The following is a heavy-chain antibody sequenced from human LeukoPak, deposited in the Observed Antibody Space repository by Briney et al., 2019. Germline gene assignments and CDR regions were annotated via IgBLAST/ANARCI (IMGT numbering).Heavy chain of an antibody. CDR1: GFTFSSYA. D-gene: IGHD2/OR15-2a*01. J-gene: IGHJ4*02. V-gene: IGHV3-23*01. Sequence: GGSLRLSCAASGFTFSSYAMSWVRQAPGKGLEWVSAISGSGGSTYYADSVKGRFTISRDNSKNTLYLQMNSLRAEDTAVYYCTKALAPYYYYFDYWGQGTLVTVSS. CDR3: TKALAPYYYYFDY. CDR2: ISGSGGST.